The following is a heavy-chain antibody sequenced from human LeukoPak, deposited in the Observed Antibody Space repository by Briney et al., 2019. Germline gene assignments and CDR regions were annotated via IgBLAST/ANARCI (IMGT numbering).Heavy chain of an antibody. Sequence: PSETLSLTCTVSDGSISSYYWSWIRQPPGKGLEWIGYIYYSGSTNYNPSLKSRVTISVDTSKNQFSLKLSSVTAADTAVYYCARKNYDFWSGYYDGFDPWGQGTLVTVSS. V-gene: IGHV4-59*01. CDR3: ARKNYDFWSGYYDGFDP. J-gene: IGHJ5*02. CDR1: DGSISSYY. D-gene: IGHD3-3*01. CDR2: IYYSGST.